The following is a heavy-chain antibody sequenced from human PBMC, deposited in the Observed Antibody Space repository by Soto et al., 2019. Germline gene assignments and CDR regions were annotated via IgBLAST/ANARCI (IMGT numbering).Heavy chain of an antibody. CDR3: PREEWQLNILGLAV. CDR1: GFTFSAYW. CDR2: INSDGSST. J-gene: IGHJ6*02. D-gene: IGHD1-26*01. V-gene: IGHV3-74*01. Sequence: GGSLRLSGAASGFTFSAYWMHWVRQAPGKGLVWVSRINSDGSSTNYADSVKGRFTISRDNSKNTLYLQMNSLRAEDTAVYYCPREEWQLNILGLAVWGQGTTVTVSS.